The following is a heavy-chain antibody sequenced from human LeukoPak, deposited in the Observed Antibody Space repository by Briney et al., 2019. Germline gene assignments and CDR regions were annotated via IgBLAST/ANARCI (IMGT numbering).Heavy chain of an antibody. J-gene: IGHJ4*02. V-gene: IGHV3-48*04. CDR3: ARGLLGIDY. Sequence: GGSLRLSCAGSGFTFSSYSMNWVRQAPGKGLEWVSYISSSSSNIYYADSVKGRFTISRDNAKNSLYLQMNSLRAEDTAVYYCARGLLGIDYWGQGTLVTVSS. CDR1: GFTFSSYS. CDR2: ISSSSSNI. D-gene: IGHD2/OR15-2a*01.